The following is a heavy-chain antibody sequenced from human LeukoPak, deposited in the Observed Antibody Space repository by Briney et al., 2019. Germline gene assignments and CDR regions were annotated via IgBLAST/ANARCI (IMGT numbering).Heavy chain of an antibody. V-gene: IGHV3-23*01. Sequence: GGSLRLSCAASGFTFSSYAMSWVRQAPGKGLEWVSAISGSGGSTYYADSVKGRFTISRDNSKDTLYLQMNSLRAEDTAVYYCAITIAVAGTGGFFDYWGQGTLVTVSS. CDR1: GFTFSSYA. D-gene: IGHD6-19*01. J-gene: IGHJ4*02. CDR3: AITIAVAGTGGFFDY. CDR2: ISGSGGST.